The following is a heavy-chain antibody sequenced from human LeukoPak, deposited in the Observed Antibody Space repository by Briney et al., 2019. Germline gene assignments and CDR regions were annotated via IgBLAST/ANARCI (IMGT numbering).Heavy chain of an antibody. V-gene: IGHV3-64*01. CDR1: GFIFSNYA. CDR2: ISSKGFST. J-gene: IGHJ4*02. D-gene: IGHD3-10*01. Sequence: GGSLRLSCAASGFIFSNYAMHWLRQAPAKGLEYVSSISSKGFSTYYANSLKGRFAISRDNSKNTLYLQMGGLRAEDMAVYYCARGVSSALWFGEFDYWGQGTLVTVSS. CDR3: ARGVSSALWFGEFDY.